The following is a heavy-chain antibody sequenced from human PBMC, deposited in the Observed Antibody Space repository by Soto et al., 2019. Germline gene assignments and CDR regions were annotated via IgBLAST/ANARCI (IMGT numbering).Heavy chain of an antibody. V-gene: IGHV3-13*01. D-gene: IGHD3-22*01. CDR2: IGTAGDT. J-gene: IGHJ4*02. Sequence: GGSLRLSCAASGFTFSSYDMHWVRQATGKGLEWVSAIGTAGDTYYPGSVKGRFTISRENAKNSLYLQMNSLRAEDTAVYYCARGPLTQDYYDSSGPIDYWGQGTLVTVSS. CDR1: GFTFSSYD. CDR3: ARGPLTQDYYDSSGPIDY.